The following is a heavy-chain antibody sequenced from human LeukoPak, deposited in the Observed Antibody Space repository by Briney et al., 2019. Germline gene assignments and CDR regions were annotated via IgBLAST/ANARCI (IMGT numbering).Heavy chain of an antibody. CDR3: ARGVIALECYFDY. Sequence: GRSLRLSCAASGFTFSSYAMHWVRQAPGKGLEWVAVISYDGSNKYYADSVKGRFTISRDNSKNTLYLQMNSPRAEDTAVYYCARGVIALECYFDYWGQGTLVTVSS. V-gene: IGHV3-30*04. D-gene: IGHD6-13*01. J-gene: IGHJ4*02. CDR1: GFTFSSYA. CDR2: ISYDGSNK.